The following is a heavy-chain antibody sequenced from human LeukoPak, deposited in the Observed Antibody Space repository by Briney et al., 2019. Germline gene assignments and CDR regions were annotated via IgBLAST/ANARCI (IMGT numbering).Heavy chain of an antibody. V-gene: IGHV3-7*04. Sequence: GGPLRLSCATSGFTFSSYWMNWVRQAPGKGLEWVANIKQDGSEKYYVDSVKGRFTISRDNAKNSLYLQMNSLRAEDTAVYYCARVSGDGYNYDFDYWGQGTLVTVSS. J-gene: IGHJ4*02. CDR2: IKQDGSEK. CDR1: GFTFSSYW. CDR3: ARVSGDGYNYDFDY. D-gene: IGHD5-24*01.